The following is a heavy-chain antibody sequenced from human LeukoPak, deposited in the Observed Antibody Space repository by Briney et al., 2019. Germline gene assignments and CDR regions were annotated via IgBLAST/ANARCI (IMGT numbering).Heavy chain of an antibody. CDR1: GYTFTSYY. J-gene: IGHJ6*03. V-gene: IGHV1-46*01. D-gene: IGHD2-15*01. CDR3: AREESGSTYHNYYMDV. Sequence: ASVKVSCKASGYTFTSYYMHWVRQAPGQGLEWMGIINPSGGSTSYAQKFQGRVTMTRDTSTSTVYMELSSLRSEDTAVYYCAREESGSTYHNYYMDVWGKGTTVSVSS. CDR2: INPSGGST.